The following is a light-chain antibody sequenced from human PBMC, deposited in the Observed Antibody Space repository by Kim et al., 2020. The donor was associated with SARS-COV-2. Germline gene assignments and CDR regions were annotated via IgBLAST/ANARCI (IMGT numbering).Light chain of an antibody. CDR3: QQYGSSPRT. J-gene: IGKJ1*01. V-gene: IGKV3-20*01. CDR1: QSVSSSY. Sequence: GERAPLSCRASQSVSSSYLAWYQQRPGLAPRLLIYGASTRATGIPDRFSGSGSGTDFTLTISRLEPEDFAVYYCQQYGSSPRTFGQGTKVDIK. CDR2: GAS.